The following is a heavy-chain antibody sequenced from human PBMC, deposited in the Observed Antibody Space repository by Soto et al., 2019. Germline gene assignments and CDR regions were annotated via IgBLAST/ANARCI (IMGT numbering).Heavy chain of an antibody. CDR1: GFTVSSNY. V-gene: IGHV3-53*04. CDR3: ARADSSSGDDAFDI. Sequence: GGSLRLSCAASGFTVSSNYMSWVRQAPGKGLEWVSVIYSGGSTYYADSVKGRFTISRHNSKNTLYLQMNSLRAEDTAVYYCARADSSSGDDAFDIWGQGTMVTVSS. D-gene: IGHD6-6*01. J-gene: IGHJ3*02. CDR2: IYSGGST.